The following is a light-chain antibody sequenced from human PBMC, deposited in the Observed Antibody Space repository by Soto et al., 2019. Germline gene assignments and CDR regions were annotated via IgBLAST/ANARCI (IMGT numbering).Light chain of an antibody. CDR2: EVS. J-gene: IGLJ2*01. V-gene: IGLV2-8*01. CDR1: SSDVGGYNY. CDR3: SSYAGSKNVI. Sequence: QSALTQPPSASGSPGQSVTISCTGTSSDVGGYNYVSWYQQHPGKAPKLMIYEVSERPSGVPDRFSGSTSGNTASLTVSGLQGEDTADYFCSSYAGSKNVIFGGGTKLTVL.